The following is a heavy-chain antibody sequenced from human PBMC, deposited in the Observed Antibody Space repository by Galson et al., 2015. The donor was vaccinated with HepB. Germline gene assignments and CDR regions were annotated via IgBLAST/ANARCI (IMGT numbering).Heavy chain of an antibody. J-gene: IGHJ4*02. CDR2: ISYSGST. D-gene: IGHD6-6*01. V-gene: IGHV4-39*02. CDR3: AREYSSSLGRLDF. CDR1: GGSISSSIYY. Sequence: TLSLTCTVSGGSISSSIYYWGWIRQPPGKGLEWIGSISYSGSTNYNPSLRSRVTISVDTSKNQFSLNLNSVTAADTAVYYCAREYSSSLGRLDFWGQGTLVTVSS.